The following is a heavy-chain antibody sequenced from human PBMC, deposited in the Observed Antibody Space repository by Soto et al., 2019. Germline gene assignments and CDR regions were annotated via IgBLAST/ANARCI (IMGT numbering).Heavy chain of an antibody. CDR3: ARALRAVTMYNWFDP. CDR2: INHSGST. J-gene: IGHJ5*02. CDR1: GGSFSGYY. Sequence: SETLSLTCAVYGGSFSGYYWSWIRQPPGKGLEWIGEINHSGSTNYNPSLKSRVTISVDTSKNQFSLKLSSVTAADTAVYYCARALRAVTMYNWFDPWGQGTLVTVSS. D-gene: IGHD4-17*01. V-gene: IGHV4-34*01.